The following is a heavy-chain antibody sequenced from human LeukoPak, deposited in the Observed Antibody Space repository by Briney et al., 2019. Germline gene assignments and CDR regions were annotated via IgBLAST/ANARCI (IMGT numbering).Heavy chain of an antibody. Sequence: PGRSLRLSCAASGFTFSAYGMHWVRQAPGKGLEWVAIISYDGSNKFFADSVKGRFTISIDNSKNTLYLQVNSLRAEDTAVYYCAKDMRVDLDSSGWLNYWGQGTLVTVSS. D-gene: IGHD6-19*01. CDR1: GFTFSAYG. J-gene: IGHJ4*02. V-gene: IGHV3-30*18. CDR3: AKDMRVDLDSSGWLNY. CDR2: ISYDGSNK.